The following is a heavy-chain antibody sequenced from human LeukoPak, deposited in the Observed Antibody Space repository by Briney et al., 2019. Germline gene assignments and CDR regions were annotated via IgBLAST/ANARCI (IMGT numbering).Heavy chain of an antibody. J-gene: IGHJ4*02. D-gene: IGHD1-26*01. Sequence: PGGSLRLSCGASGLPFRRCEMNWVREARGKGLEGVSYISSRWYTIYYADSVKGRFTISRDNAKNSLYLQMNSLRAEDRAVYYCARLVYSGSYFDYWGQGTLVTVSS. CDR3: ARLVYSGSYFDY. V-gene: IGHV3-48*03. CDR1: GLPFRRCE. CDR2: ISSRWYTI.